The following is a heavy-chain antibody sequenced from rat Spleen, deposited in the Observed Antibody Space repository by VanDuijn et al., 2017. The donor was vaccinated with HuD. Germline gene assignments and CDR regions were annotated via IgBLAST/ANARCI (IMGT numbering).Heavy chain of an antibody. CDR3: ARAVGAFYVMDA. J-gene: IGHJ4*01. D-gene: IGHD1-11*01. CDR1: GFSLTNYH. Sequence: QVQLKESGPGLVQPSQTLSLTCTVSGFSLTNYHVHWVRQSPGKGLEWMGRIQNGGDTDYNSVLKARLSISRDTSKSQVFLKMNSLQIEDTAMYFCARAVGAFYVMDAWGQGAAVTVSS. CDR2: IQNGGDT. V-gene: IGHV2-27*01.